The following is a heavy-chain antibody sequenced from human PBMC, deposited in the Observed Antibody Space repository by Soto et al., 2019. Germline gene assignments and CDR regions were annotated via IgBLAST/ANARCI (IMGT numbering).Heavy chain of an antibody. Sequence: QVQLVQSGAEVRKPGSSVKVSCKASGGTFSRYAINWVRQAPGQGLEWMGGIIPMFGTTNYAQKSKRRVTITADESTSTVYVDLNTLRSEDAAVYYCARASIHGSSWYFWFDPWGQGTLVTVSS. D-gene: IGHD6-13*01. CDR3: ARASIHGSSWYFWFDP. CDR2: IIPMFGTT. CDR1: GGTFSRYA. V-gene: IGHV1-69*01. J-gene: IGHJ5*01.